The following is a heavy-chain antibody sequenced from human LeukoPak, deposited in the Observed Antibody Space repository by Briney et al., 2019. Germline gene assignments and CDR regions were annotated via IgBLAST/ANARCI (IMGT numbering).Heavy chain of an antibody. J-gene: IGHJ4*02. CDR3: AREKDYGDYIDF. CDR2: VSSDGINK. Sequence: GGSLRLSCAASGFTFSEYAIHWVRQAPGKGLEWVAVVSSDGINKYYADSVKGRFTISRDNSKNTLYLQMNSLRPEDTAVYYCAREKDYGDYIDFWGQGTLVTVSS. V-gene: IGHV3-30-3*01. D-gene: IGHD4-17*01. CDR1: GFTFSEYA.